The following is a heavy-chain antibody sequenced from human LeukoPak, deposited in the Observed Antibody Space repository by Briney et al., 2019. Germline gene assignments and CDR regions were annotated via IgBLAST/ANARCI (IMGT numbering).Heavy chain of an antibody. CDR2: ISNNGGYT. V-gene: IGHV3-23*01. CDR1: GFTFSSSA. J-gene: IGHJ4*02. D-gene: IGHD1-26*01. Sequence: GGSLRLSCAASGFTFSSSAMSWVRQAPGKGLQWVSAISNNGGYTYYADSVQGRFTISRDNAENSLYLQMNSLRAEDTAVYYCAREIVGAIKSYLDYWGQGTLVTASS. CDR3: AREIVGAIKSYLDY.